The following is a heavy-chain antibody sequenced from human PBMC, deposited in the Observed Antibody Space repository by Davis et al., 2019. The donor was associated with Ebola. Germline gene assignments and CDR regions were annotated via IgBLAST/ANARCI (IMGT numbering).Heavy chain of an antibody. J-gene: IGHJ5*02. D-gene: IGHD4-23*01. Sequence: SDTLSSPCNAPGGSISNYYWSWIRQSPGKGLEWIAYIYYSGKTSYNPSLRSRATILVDTLENQFSLRLTSVTAADTALYYCARHTSYGGKTWFDPWGQGTLVTVSS. CDR2: IYYSGKT. V-gene: IGHV4-59*08. CDR3: ARHTSYGGKTWFDP. CDR1: GGSISNYY.